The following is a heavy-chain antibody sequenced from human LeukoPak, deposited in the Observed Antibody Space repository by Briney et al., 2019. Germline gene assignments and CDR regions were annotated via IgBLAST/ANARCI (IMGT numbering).Heavy chain of an antibody. CDR1: GGSFSGYY. CDR3: ARGVVRRPGGY. D-gene: IGHD3-10*01. V-gene: IGHV4-34*01. J-gene: IGHJ4*02. CDR2: INHSGST. Sequence: SETLSLTCAVYGGSFSGYYWSWIRQPPGKGLEWIGEINHSGSTNYNPSLKSRVTISVDTSKNQFSLKLSSVTAADTAVYYCARGVVRRPGGYWGQGTLVTVSS.